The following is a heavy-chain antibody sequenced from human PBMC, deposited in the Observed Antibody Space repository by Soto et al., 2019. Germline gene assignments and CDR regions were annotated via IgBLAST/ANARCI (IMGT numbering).Heavy chain of an antibody. J-gene: IGHJ6*02. CDR1: GGSISSYY. D-gene: IGHD3-10*01. Sequence: SETLSLTCTVSGGSISSYYWSWIRQPPGKGLEWIGYIYYSGSTNYNPSLKSRVTISVDTSKNQFSLKLSSVTAADTAVYYCARLTMVRGVSHYYYYGMDVWGQGTTVTVSS. CDR2: IYYSGST. CDR3: ARLTMVRGVSHYYYYGMDV. V-gene: IGHV4-59*01.